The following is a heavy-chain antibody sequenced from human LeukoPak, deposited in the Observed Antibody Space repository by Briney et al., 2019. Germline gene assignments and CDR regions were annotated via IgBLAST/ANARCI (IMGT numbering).Heavy chain of an antibody. J-gene: IGHJ4*02. CDR2: TYYRSKWYN. V-gene: IGHV6-1*01. Sequence: SQTLSLTCAISGDSVSSNSAAWNWIRQSPSRGLEWLGRTYYRSKWYNDYAVSVKSRITINPDTSKNQFSLQLNSVTPEDTAVYYCARDASPYFWSGYSFDYWGQGTLVTVSS. CDR1: GDSVSSNSAA. CDR3: ARDASPYFWSGYSFDY. D-gene: IGHD3-3*01.